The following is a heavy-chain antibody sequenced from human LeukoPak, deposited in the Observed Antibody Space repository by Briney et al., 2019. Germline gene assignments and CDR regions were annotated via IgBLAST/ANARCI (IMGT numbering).Heavy chain of an antibody. CDR1: GGSVSSGSYY. CDR3: ARVTVAYYYGMDV. Sequence: SEPLSLTCTVSGGSVSSGSYYWSWIRQPPGKGLEWIGYIYYSGSTNYNPSLKSRVTISVDTSKNQFSLKLSSVTAADTAVYYCARVTVAYYYGMDVWGQGTTVTVSS. D-gene: IGHD4-23*01. V-gene: IGHV4-61*01. J-gene: IGHJ6*02. CDR2: IYYSGST.